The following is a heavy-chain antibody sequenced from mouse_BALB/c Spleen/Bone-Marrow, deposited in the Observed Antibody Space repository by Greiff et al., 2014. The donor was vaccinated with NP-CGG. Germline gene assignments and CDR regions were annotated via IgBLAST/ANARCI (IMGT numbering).Heavy chain of an antibody. CDR1: GYTFTSHW. CDR2: INPSTGHT. D-gene: IGHD4-1*01. Sequence: VKLVESGAELAKPGASVKMSCKASGYTFTSHWMHWVKQRPGQGLEWIGYINPSTGHTEYDQKFKDKATLTADKSSSTAYMQLSCLTSEDSAVYYCARGNWEAMDYWGQGTSVTVSS. CDR3: ARGNWEAMDY. V-gene: IGHV1-7*01. J-gene: IGHJ4*01.